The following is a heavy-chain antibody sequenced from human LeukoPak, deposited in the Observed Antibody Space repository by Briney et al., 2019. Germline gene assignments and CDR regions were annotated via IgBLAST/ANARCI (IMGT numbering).Heavy chain of an antibody. CDR3: ARQERSGFWSGFDIPYYFDY. V-gene: IGHV5-51*01. J-gene: IGHJ4*02. Sequence: GESLKISCKGSGYSFTSYWIGWVRQMPGKGLEWMGIIYPGDSDTRYSPSFQGQVTISADKSISTAYLQWSSLKASDTAMSYCARQERSGFWSGFDIPYYFDYWGQGTLVTVSS. D-gene: IGHD3-3*01. CDR1: GYSFTSYW. CDR2: IYPGDSDT.